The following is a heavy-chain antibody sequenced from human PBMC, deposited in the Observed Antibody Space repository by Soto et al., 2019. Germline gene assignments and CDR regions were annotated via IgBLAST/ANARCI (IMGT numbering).Heavy chain of an antibody. Sequence: QVQLQQWGAGLLKPSETLSLTCAVYGGSFSGYYWSWIRQPPGKGLEWIGEINHSGRTNYNPSLKSRVTISVDTSKNQFSLKLSSVTAADTAVYYCARGPTMVRGVPFDYWGQGTLVTVSS. CDR2: INHSGRT. J-gene: IGHJ4*02. V-gene: IGHV4-34*01. CDR1: GGSFSGYY. D-gene: IGHD3-10*01. CDR3: ARGPTMVRGVPFDY.